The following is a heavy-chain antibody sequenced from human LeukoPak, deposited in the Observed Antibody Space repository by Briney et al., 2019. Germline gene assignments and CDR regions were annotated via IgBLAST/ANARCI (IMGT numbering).Heavy chain of an antibody. D-gene: IGHD3-22*01. CDR3: ANQGGYYYDSSGPDY. CDR2: IYSGGST. J-gene: IGHJ4*02. Sequence: GGSLRLSCAASGFTVSSNYMSWVRQAPGKGLEWVSVIYSGGSTYYADSVKGRFTISRHNSKNTLYLQMNSLRAEDTAVYYCANQGGYYYDSSGPDYWGQGTLVTVSS. CDR1: GFTVSSNY. V-gene: IGHV3-53*01.